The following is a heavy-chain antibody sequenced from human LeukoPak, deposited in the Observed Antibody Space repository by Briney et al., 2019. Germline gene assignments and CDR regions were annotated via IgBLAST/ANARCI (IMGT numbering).Heavy chain of an antibody. J-gene: IGHJ4*02. Sequence: PSQTLSLTCTVSGGSISSGGYYWSWIRQPPGKGPEWIGYIYHSGSTYYNPSLKSRVTISVDRSKNQFSLKLSSVTAADTAVYYCARLKYYYGSGGSTYYFDYWGQGTLVTVSS. CDR1: GGSISSGGYY. D-gene: IGHD3-10*01. V-gene: IGHV4-30-2*01. CDR2: IYHSGST. CDR3: ARLKYYYGSGGSTYYFDY.